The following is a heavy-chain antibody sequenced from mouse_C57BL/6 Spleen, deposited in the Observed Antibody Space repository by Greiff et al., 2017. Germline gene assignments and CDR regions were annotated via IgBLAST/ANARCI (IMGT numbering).Heavy chain of an antibody. D-gene: IGHD6-1*02. J-gene: IGHJ1*03. CDR3: AKRELWYFDV. V-gene: IGHV1-78*01. CDR2: IYPRDGSN. Sequence: QVHVKQSDAELVKPGASVKISCKVSGYTFPDHTLHWMKQRTEQGLEWIVYIYPRDGSNKYNEKFKGTAKLTADKSSSTAYMQLNSLTSEDSAVYFCAKRELWYFDVGGTGTTVTVSS. CDR1: GYTFPDHT.